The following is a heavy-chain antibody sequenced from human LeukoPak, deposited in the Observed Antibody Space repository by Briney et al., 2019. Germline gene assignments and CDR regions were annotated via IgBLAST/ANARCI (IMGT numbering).Heavy chain of an antibody. CDR1: GFTFSTYN. CDR3: AKDDARSGSSSFDY. Sequence: GGSLRLSCAASGFTFSTYNMNWVRQAPGKGLEWLAYITSNINTIYYADSVKGRFTISRDNSKNTLYLQMNSLRAEDTAVYYCAKDDARSGSSSFDYWGQGTLVTVSS. V-gene: IGHV3-48*01. CDR2: ITSNINTI. J-gene: IGHJ4*02. D-gene: IGHD1-26*01.